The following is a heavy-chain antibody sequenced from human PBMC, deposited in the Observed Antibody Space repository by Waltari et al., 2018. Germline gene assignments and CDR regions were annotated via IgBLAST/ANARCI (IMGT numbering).Heavy chain of an antibody. Sequence: EVRLVESGGGLVQPGGSLRLSCAASGFAFANYGMSWVRQAPGERLECVSSISGSGGTTYYADSVKGRFTMSKDNSKNTLFLQMNSLRVDDTADYYCAKSSGSYYEVFDYWGRGTLVTVSS. J-gene: IGHJ4*02. D-gene: IGHD1-26*01. CDR2: ISGSGGTT. CDR1: GFAFANYG. V-gene: IGHV3-23*04. CDR3: AKSSGSYYEVFDY.